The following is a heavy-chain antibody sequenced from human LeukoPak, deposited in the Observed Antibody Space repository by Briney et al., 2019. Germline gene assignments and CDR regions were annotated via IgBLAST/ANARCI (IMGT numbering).Heavy chain of an antibody. D-gene: IGHD1-26*01. CDR1: GDTLSGYY. Sequence: GSLKVSCKASGDTLSGYYMHWVRESPGPRVEWMGWFNPNSGGTNYAQKLRGRVTMTRDTSLSTACMGLSRLRSDDTAVYYCAREVVGVNVGYWGQGTLVTVFS. CDR2: FNPNSGGT. J-gene: IGHJ4*02. V-gene: IGHV1-2*02. CDR3: AREVVGVNVGY.